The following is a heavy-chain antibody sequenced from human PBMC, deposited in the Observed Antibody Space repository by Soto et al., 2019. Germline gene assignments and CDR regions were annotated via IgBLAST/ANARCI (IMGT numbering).Heavy chain of an antibody. CDR2: ISSSSSYI. CDR1: GFTFRTYG. D-gene: IGHD6-13*01. J-gene: IGHJ4*02. Sequence: GGSLRLSCAASGFTFRTYGFHWVRQAPGKGLEWVSSISSSSSYIYYADSVKGRFTISRDNAKNSLYLQMNSLRAEDTAVYYCASPSSSSLYYFDYWGQGTLVTVSS. CDR3: ASPSSSSLYYFDY. V-gene: IGHV3-21*01.